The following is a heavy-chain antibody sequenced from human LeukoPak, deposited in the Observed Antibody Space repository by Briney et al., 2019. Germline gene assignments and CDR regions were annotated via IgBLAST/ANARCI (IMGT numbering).Heavy chain of an antibody. CDR2: ISYDGSSK. CDR1: RFTFSSYT. V-gene: IGHV3-30*04. J-gene: IGHJ4*02. D-gene: IGHD6-13*01. Sequence: GGSLRLSCAASRFTFSSYTMHWVRQAPGKGLEWVAIISYDGSSKYYADSVKGRFTLSRDNSKNMLYLQMNSLRADDTAVYYCARESLGGSWFDYWGQGTLVTVSS. CDR3: ARESLGGSWFDY.